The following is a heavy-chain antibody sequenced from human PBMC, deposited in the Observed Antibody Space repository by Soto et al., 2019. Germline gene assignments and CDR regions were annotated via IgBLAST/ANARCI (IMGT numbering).Heavy chain of an antibody. D-gene: IGHD6-19*01. CDR1: GGSISSGGYY. CDR2: IYYSGST. J-gene: IGHJ5*02. CDR3: ARSIAVALDWFDP. V-gene: IGHV4-31*03. Sequence: PSETLSLTCTVSGGSISSGGYYWSWIRQHPGKGLEWIGYIYYSGSTYYNPSLKSRVTISVDTSKNQFSLKLSSVTAADTAVYYCARSIAVALDWFDPWGQGTLVTVSS.